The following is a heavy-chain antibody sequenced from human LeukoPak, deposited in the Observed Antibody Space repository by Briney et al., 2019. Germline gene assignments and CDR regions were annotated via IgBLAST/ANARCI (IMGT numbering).Heavy chain of an antibody. CDR2: IRSKANNYAT. V-gene: IGHV3-73*01. CDR3: TRLTGADVFDI. Sequence: GGSLRLSCAASAFTFSGSAIHWVRQASGKGLEWVGRIRSKANNYATAYAASVEGRFTISRDDSKSTAYLQMNSLKTEDTAVYYCTRLTGADVFDIWGQGTMVTVSS. D-gene: IGHD3-10*01. J-gene: IGHJ3*02. CDR1: AFTFSGSA.